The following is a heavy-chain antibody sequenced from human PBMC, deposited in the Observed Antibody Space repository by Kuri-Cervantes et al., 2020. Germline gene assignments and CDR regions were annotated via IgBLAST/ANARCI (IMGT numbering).Heavy chain of an antibody. Sequence: WGSLRLSCAASGFTFSDYYMNWIRQAPGKGLEWVSYISGSDNTISYADSVKGRFTISRDNAKGSLYLQMNSLRAEDTAVYYCARAGLTIFGVIRGNWFDPWGQGTLVTVSS. CDR1: GFTFSDYY. J-gene: IGHJ5*02. D-gene: IGHD3-3*01. V-gene: IGHV3-11*04. CDR3: ARAGLTIFGVIRGNWFDP. CDR2: ISGSDNTI.